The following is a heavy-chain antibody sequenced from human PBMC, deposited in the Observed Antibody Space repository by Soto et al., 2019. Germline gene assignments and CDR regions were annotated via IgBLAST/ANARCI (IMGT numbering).Heavy chain of an antibody. J-gene: IGHJ4*02. CDR1: GFNVSRYD. D-gene: IGHD5-12*01. CDR3: VRVLYDSGVVDF. V-gene: IGHV3-53*01. Sequence: QLVESGGGLFQAGGSTRLSCLASGFNVSRYDMAWVRQAPGKGLEWASIIQTGGATYYTDSAQGRFTISRDNSRNTVYLQMSSLRVEDTGVYSCVRVLYDSGVVDFWGQGSPITVS. CDR2: IQTGGAT.